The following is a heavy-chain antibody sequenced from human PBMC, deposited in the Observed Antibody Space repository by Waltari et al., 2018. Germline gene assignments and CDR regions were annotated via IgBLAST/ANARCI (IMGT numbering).Heavy chain of an antibody. Sequence: QVQLQESGPGLVKPSETLSLTCTVSGGSISSYYWSWIRQPPGKGLEWIGYIYYRGSTNYNPSLKSRVTISVDTSKNQFSLKLSSVTAADTAGYYGARRMGYYDSSGYYPRSYYFDYWGQGTLVTVSS. J-gene: IGHJ4*02. CDR2: IYYRGST. D-gene: IGHD3-22*01. V-gene: IGHV4-59*01. CDR3: ARRMGYYDSSGYYPRSYYFDY. CDR1: GGSISSYY.